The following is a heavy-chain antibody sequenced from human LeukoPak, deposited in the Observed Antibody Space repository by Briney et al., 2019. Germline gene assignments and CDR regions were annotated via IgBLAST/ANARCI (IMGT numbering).Heavy chain of an antibody. CDR2: IYPGDSDT. J-gene: IGHJ4*02. Sequence: GESLKIPCKGSGYSFTSYWIGWVRQLPGKGLEGMGIIYPGDSDTRYSPSFQGEITISADKSISTAYLQWSSLKASDTAMYYCARHLREDWGRTLDYWGQGTLVTVSS. CDR1: GYSFTSYW. CDR3: ARHLREDWGRTLDY. D-gene: IGHD7-27*01. V-gene: IGHV5-51*01.